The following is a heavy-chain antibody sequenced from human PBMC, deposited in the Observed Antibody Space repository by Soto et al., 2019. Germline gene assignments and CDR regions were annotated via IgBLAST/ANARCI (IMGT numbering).Heavy chain of an antibody. CDR2: ISGSGGST. Sequence: GGSLRLSCAASGFTFSSYAMSWVRQAPGKGLEWVSAISGSGGSTYYADSVKGRFTISRDNSKNTLYLQMNSLRAEDTAVYYCAKLGKYSSSSGIDYWGQGTLVTVSS. V-gene: IGHV3-23*01. J-gene: IGHJ4*02. CDR3: AKLGKYSSSSGIDY. D-gene: IGHD6-6*01. CDR1: GFTFSSYA.